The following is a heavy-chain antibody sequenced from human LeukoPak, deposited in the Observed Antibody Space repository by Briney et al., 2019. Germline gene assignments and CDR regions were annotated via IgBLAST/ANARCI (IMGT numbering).Heavy chain of an antibody. J-gene: IGHJ3*02. CDR1: GYTFTGYY. Sequence: ASVKVCCKASGYTFTGYYMHWVRQAPGQGLEWMGWINPNSGGTNYAQKFQGRVTMTRDTSISTAYMELSRLRSDDTAVYYCARVGVYGYYDSSGYLSDAFDIWGQGTMVTVSS. CDR3: ARVGVYGYYDSSGYLSDAFDI. V-gene: IGHV1-2*02. CDR2: INPNSGGT. D-gene: IGHD3-22*01.